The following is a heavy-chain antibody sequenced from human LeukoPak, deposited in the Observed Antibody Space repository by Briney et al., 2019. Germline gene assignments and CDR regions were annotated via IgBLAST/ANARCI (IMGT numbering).Heavy chain of an antibody. Sequence: ASVKVSCKASGYTFTGYYMHWVRQAPGQGLEWMGRINPNNDGTNYAQKFQGRVTMTRDTSISTVYMELTRLRSDDMAVYYCAIGMAAVGTFDYWGQGTLVTVSS. D-gene: IGHD6-13*01. J-gene: IGHJ4*02. CDR3: AIGMAAVGTFDY. CDR2: INPNNDGT. CDR1: GYTFTGYY. V-gene: IGHV1-2*06.